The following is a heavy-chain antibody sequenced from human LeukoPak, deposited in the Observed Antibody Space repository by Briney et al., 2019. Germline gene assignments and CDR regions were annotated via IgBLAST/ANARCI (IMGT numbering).Heavy chain of an antibody. J-gene: IGHJ5*02. CDR3: AKDVEVAAAGGWFDP. D-gene: IGHD6-13*01. CDR2: ISTSGGST. CDR1: GFTFRRYG. V-gene: IGHV3-23*01. Sequence: PGGSLRLSCAASGFTFRRYGMNWVRQAPGKGLEWVSAISTSGGSTFYADSVKGRFTISRDNSKNTLYLQMNSLRAEDTAVYYCAKDVEVAAAGGWFDPWGQGTLVTVSS.